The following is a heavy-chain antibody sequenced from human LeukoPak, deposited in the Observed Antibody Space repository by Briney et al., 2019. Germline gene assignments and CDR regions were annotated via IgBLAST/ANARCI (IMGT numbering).Heavy chain of an antibody. J-gene: IGHJ3*02. Sequence: PGGSLRLSCAASGFTFSSYWMHWVRQAPGKGLVWVSRINSDGSSTSYADSVKGRFTISRDNAKNTLYLRMNSLRAEDTAVYYCARVVEWFPGKVDAFDIWGQGTMVTVSS. V-gene: IGHV3-74*01. D-gene: IGHD3-3*01. CDR2: INSDGSST. CDR3: ARVVEWFPGKVDAFDI. CDR1: GFTFSSYW.